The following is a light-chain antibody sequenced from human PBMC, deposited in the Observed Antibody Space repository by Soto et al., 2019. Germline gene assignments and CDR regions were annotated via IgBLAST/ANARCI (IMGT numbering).Light chain of an antibody. CDR1: SSDVGGYNF. CDR3: SSYTTSSTVV. Sequence: QSVLNQPASVFGSPGQSITISCTGTSSDVGGYNFVSWYQQHPGKAPKLMIYEVSNRPSGVSNRFSGSKSGNTASLTISGLQPEDEADYYCSSYTTSSTVVFGTGTKVTVL. J-gene: IGLJ1*01. V-gene: IGLV2-14*03. CDR2: EVS.